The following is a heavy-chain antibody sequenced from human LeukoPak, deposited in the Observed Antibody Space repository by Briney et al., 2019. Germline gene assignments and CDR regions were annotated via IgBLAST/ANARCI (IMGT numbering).Heavy chain of an antibody. J-gene: IGHJ5*02. Sequence: GASVKVSCKASGYTFTSYGISWVRQAPGQGLEWMGWISAYNGNTNYAQKFQDRVTMTTDTSTSTAYMELRSLRSDDTAVYYCARSEEVIVAKDWFDPWGQGTLVTVSS. V-gene: IGHV1-18*01. CDR3: ARSEEVIVAKDWFDP. D-gene: IGHD2-21*01. CDR1: GYTFTSYG. CDR2: ISAYNGNT.